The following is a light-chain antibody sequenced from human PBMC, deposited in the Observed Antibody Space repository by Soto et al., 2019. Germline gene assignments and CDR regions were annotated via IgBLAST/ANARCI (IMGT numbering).Light chain of an antibody. Sequence: QSVLTQPPSVSAAPGQKVTISCSGSSSNIGSNYVSWYQQLPGTAPKLLIYDNGKRPSGIPDRFSGSNSGNTATLTISRVEAGDEADYYCQVWDSSSDHVVFGGGTKVTVL. CDR2: DNG. CDR3: QVWDSSSDHVV. J-gene: IGLJ2*01. V-gene: IGLV1-51*01. CDR1: SSNIGSNY.